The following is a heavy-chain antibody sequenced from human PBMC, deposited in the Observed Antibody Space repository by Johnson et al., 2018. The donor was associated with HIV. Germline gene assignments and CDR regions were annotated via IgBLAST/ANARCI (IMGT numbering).Heavy chain of an antibody. CDR3: ARGPTRFAAFDI. CDR2: INHDGTQK. D-gene: IGHD3-10*01. CDR1: GFTFTNAW. J-gene: IGHJ3*02. V-gene: IGHV3-7*03. Sequence: VQLVESGGGLVQPGGSLRLSCAASGFTFTNAWMSWVRLAPGNRLELVATINHDGTQKCYVDSLKGRFTISRDTVRNSLFLQMNSLRAEDTAVYYCARGPTRFAAFDIWGQGKMVTVSS.